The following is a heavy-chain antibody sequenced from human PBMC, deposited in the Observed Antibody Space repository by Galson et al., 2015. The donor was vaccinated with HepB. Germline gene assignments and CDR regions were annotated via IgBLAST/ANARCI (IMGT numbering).Heavy chain of an antibody. CDR1: GYTFTSCD. D-gene: IGHD4-17*01. V-gene: IGHV1-8*01. CDR3: ARSRDAYGDYHPNWFDP. Sequence: SVKVSCKASGYTFTSCDINWVRQATGQGLEWMGWMNPNSGNTGYAQKFQGRVTMTRDTSISTAYMELSSLRSEDTAVYYCARSRDAYGDYHPNWFDPWGQGTLVTVSS. J-gene: IGHJ5*02. CDR2: MNPNSGNT.